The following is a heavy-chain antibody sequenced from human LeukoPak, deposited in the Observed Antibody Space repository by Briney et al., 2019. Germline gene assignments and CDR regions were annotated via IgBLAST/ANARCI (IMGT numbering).Heavy chain of an antibody. Sequence: SETLSLTCAVYGGSFSGYYWSWIRQPPGKGLEWIGEINHSGSTNYNPSLKRRVTISVDTSKNQFSLKLSSVTAADTAVYYCARGLRYSSSWYCYWGQGSLVTVSS. V-gene: IGHV4-34*01. CDR1: GGSFSGYY. D-gene: IGHD6-13*01. CDR2: INHSGST. CDR3: ARGLRYSSSWYCY. J-gene: IGHJ4*02.